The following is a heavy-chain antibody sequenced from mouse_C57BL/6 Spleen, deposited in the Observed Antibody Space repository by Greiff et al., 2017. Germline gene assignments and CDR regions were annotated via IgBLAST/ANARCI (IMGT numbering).Heavy chain of an antibody. Sequence: SGAELVRPGASVTLSCKASGYTFTDYEMHWVKQTPVHGLEWIGAIDPETGGTAYNQKFKGKAILTADKSSSTAYMELRSLTSEDSAVYYCTRNIYYGNYPFAYWGQGTLVTVSA. CDR2: IDPETGGT. CDR3: TRNIYYGNYPFAY. CDR1: GYTFTDYE. V-gene: IGHV1-15*01. J-gene: IGHJ3*01. D-gene: IGHD2-1*01.